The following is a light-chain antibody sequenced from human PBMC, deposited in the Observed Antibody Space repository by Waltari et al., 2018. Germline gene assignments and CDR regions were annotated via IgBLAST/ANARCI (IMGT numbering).Light chain of an antibody. V-gene: IGKV4-1*01. CDR1: SLLCYLNDKNF. CDR2: WVA. J-gene: IGKJ1*01. Sequence: SLLCYLNDKNFLAVYQQNPCWSPKCLSYWVATLSSGVPDRFSGSGSATDFALSIRSLEAEDVAVYYCQQYSSRGTFGQGTRVEIK. CDR3: QQYSSRGT.